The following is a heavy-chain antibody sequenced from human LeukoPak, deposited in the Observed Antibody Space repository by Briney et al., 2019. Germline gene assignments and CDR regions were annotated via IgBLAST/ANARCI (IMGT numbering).Heavy chain of an antibody. Sequence: GASVKVSCKASGYTFTSYGISWVRQAPGQGLEWMGWISAYNGNTNYAQKLQGRVTMTTDTSTSTAYMELRSLRSDDTAVYYCARGKNYLTRVGAIPSFDYWGQGTLVTVSS. D-gene: IGHD1-26*01. CDR1: GYTFTSYG. V-gene: IGHV1-18*01. CDR2: ISAYNGNT. J-gene: IGHJ4*02. CDR3: ARGKNYLTRVGAIPSFDY.